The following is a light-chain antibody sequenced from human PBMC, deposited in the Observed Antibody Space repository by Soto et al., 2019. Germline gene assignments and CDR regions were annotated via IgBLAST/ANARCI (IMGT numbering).Light chain of an antibody. CDR1: QSVSSNY. J-gene: IGKJ2*01. V-gene: IGKV3-20*01. CDR2: GAS. Sequence: EIVLTQSPGTLSLSPGERATLSCRASQSVSSNYLAWYQQKPGQAPGLLIYGASSTATGIPDRVSGSGSGTDFTLTISRLEPEDFAVYYCHQYGSSPQTFGQGTKVDIK. CDR3: HQYGSSPQT.